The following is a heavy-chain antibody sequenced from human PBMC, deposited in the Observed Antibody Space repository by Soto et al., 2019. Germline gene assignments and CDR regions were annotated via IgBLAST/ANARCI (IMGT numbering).Heavy chain of an antibody. CDR3: ARARGGDSGDYASLFDR. CDR2: IHDSGNT. Sequence: QVQLQESGPGLVTPSQTLSLTCTVFGGSVSIGDYLWSWIRQRPGKGLEWIGYIHDSGNTYYNPSLKSRVTISLDTSKNQFSLKVTSMTAADTAVYFCARARGGDSGDYASLFDRWGQGNLVTVSS. D-gene: IGHD4-17*01. J-gene: IGHJ5*02. CDR1: GGSVSIGDYL. V-gene: IGHV4-30-4*01.